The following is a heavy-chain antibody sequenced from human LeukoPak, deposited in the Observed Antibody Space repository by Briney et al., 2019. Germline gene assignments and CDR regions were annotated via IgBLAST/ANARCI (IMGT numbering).Heavy chain of an antibody. CDR1: GFTFSSYS. CDR3: ASAMTRFDYYGMDV. Sequence: PGGSLRLSCAASGFTFSSYSMNWVRQAPGKGLEWVSYISSSSSTIYYADSVKGRFTISRDNAKNSLYLQMNSLRGEDTAVYYRASAMTRFDYYGMDVWGQGTTITVSS. J-gene: IGHJ6*02. V-gene: IGHV3-48*01. D-gene: IGHD2-2*01. CDR2: ISSSSSTI.